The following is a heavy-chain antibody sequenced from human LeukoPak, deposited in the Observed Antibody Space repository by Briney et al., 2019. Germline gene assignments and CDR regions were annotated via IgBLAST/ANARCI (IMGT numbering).Heavy chain of an antibody. CDR3: ARHTWYSGYDRYFDL. J-gene: IGHJ2*01. CDR2: IYSSGST. CDR1: GGSISSYY. D-gene: IGHD5-12*01. V-gene: IGHV4-59*08. Sequence: PSETLSLTCTVSGGSISSYYWSWIRQPPGKGLDWIGYIYSSGSTNYNPSLKSRVTISVDTSKNQFSLQLSSVTAADTAVYYCARHTWYSGYDRYFDLWGRGTLVTVSS.